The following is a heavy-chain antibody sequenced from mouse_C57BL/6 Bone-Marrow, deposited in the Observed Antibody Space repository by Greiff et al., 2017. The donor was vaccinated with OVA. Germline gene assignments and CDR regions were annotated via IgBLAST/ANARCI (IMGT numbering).Heavy chain of an antibody. Sequence: EVQLQQSGAELVRPGASVKLSCTASGFNIKDYYMHWVKQRPEQGLEWIGRIDPEDGDTEYAPKFQGKATMTADTSSNTAYLQLSSLTSEDTAVYYGTTSYGSSLYYAMDYWGQGTSVTVSS. CDR1: GFNIKDYY. J-gene: IGHJ4*01. D-gene: IGHD1-1*01. CDR3: TTSYGSSLYYAMDY. CDR2: IDPEDGDT. V-gene: IGHV14-1*01.